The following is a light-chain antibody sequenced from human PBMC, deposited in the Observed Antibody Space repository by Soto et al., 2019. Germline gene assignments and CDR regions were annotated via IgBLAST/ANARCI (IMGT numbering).Light chain of an antibody. J-gene: IGLJ2*01. CDR2: GNS. Sequence: QSVLTQPPSVSGAPGQRVTISCTGSSSNIGAGYDVHWYQQLPGTAPKLLIYGNSNRPSGVPDRFSGSKSGTSASLAITGLQAEDEADYYCQSYDSSPVFGGGTKLT. V-gene: IGLV1-40*01. CDR3: QSYDSSPV. CDR1: SSNIGAGYD.